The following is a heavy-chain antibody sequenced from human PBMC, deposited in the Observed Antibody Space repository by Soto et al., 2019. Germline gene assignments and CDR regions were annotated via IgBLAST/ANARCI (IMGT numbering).Heavy chain of an antibody. D-gene: IGHD5-18*01. V-gene: IGHV3-66*01. CDR2: IYSGGST. J-gene: IGHJ6*02. CDR1: GFTVSSNY. CDR3: ARGVAYSYGSLYYYYGMDV. Sequence: GGSLRLSCAASGFTVSSNYMSWVRQAPGKGLEWVSVIYSGGSTYYADSVKGRFTISRDNSKNTLYLQMNSLRAEDTAVYYCARGVAYSYGSLYYYYGMDVWGQGTTVTVSS.